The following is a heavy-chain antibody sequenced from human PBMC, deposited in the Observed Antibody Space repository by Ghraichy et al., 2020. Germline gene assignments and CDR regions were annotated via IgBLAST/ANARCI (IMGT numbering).Heavy chain of an antibody. V-gene: IGHV3-53*01. J-gene: IGHJ3*01. CDR2: IYPGGTT. CDR3: VRRTGGMEHATFDL. CDR1: GLTVSHNF. Sequence: GGSLRLSCAASGLTVSHNFLAWVRQAPETGLEWVASIYPGGTTYYADSVKGRFTISRDTPKTMINIQMNSLRDDDTAVYYCVRRTGGMEHATFDLWGQGTLVSVS. D-gene: IGHD1/OR15-1a*01.